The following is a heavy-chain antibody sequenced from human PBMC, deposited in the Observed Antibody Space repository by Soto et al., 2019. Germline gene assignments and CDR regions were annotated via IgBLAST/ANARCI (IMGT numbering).Heavy chain of an antibody. V-gene: IGHV3-30*18. CDR1: GFTFSSYG. CDR2: ISYDGSNK. Sequence: GGSLRLTCAASGFTFSSYGMHWVRQAPGKGLEWVAVISYDGSNKYYADSVKGRFTISRDNSKNTLYLQMNSLRAEDTAVYYCAKGPFGGVIGDIDYWGQGTLVTVSS. CDR3: AKGPFGGVIGDIDY. J-gene: IGHJ4*02. D-gene: IGHD3-16*02.